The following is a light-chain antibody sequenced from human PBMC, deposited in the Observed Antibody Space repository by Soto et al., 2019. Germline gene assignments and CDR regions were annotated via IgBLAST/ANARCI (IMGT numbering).Light chain of an antibody. CDR3: LQYKNWPPWT. Sequence: ETVMTQSPATLSLSPGERATLSCRASQSVSSNLVWYQQQPGQAPRLLIYSASIRATGIPARFSGSGSETEFTLAISSLQSEDFAVYYCLQYKNWPPWTFGQGTRVEVK. V-gene: IGKV3D-15*01. CDR1: QSVSSN. J-gene: IGKJ1*01. CDR2: SAS.